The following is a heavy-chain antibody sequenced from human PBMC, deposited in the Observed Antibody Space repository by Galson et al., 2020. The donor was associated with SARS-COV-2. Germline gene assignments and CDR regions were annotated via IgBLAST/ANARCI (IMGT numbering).Heavy chain of an antibody. CDR3: AHSLRVFDSATVYYYYMDV. CDR2: TYWDDDQ. D-gene: IGHD3-9*01. CDR1: GISLTPRGVS. V-gene: IGHV2-5*02. Sequence: SGPTLVKPTQTLTLTCTFSGISLTPRGVSVGWIRQPTGKALEWPALTYWDDDQRYSPSLKSRLTITKDTSNNQVVLRMTSVEAVDTATYYCAHSLRVFDSATVYYYYMDVGGTGTTVTSSS. J-gene: IGHJ6*03.